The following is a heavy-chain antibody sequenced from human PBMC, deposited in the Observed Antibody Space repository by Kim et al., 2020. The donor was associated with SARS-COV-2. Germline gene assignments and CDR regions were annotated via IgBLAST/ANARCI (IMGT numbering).Heavy chain of an antibody. D-gene: IGHD2-15*01. CDR1: GFTVSSNY. CDR2: IYSGGTT. J-gene: IGHJ3*02. Sequence: GGSLRLSCAASGFTVSSNYMSWVRQAPGKGLEWVSVIYSGGTTYYADSVKGRFTISRDNSKNTLYLQMNSLRADDTAVYYCARGSRRGYSAFDIWGQGTKVTVSS. CDR3: ARGSRRGYSAFDI. V-gene: IGHV3-66*01.